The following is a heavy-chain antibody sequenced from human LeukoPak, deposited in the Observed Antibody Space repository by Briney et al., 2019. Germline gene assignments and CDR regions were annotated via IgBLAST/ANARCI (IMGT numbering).Heavy chain of an antibody. CDR2: IDHGGST. V-gene: IGHV4-59*01. J-gene: IGHJ4*02. Sequence: SETLSLTCTVSGGSFSSYYWTWIRQPPGKGLEWIGYIDHGGSTNYNPSLRSRVSISSDTSKIQFSLELTSVTAADTAVYYCARDWREMATIPMVPDYWGQGTLVTVSS. CDR1: GGSFSSYY. D-gene: IGHD5-24*01. CDR3: ARDWREMATIPMVPDY.